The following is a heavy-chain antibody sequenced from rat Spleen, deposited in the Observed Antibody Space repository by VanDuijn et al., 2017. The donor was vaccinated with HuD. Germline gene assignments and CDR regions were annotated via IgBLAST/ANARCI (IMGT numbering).Heavy chain of an antibody. J-gene: IGHJ3*01. V-gene: IGHV5-7*01. CDR3: ARHGIYNNYGWFAY. CDR1: GFTFSHYD. Sequence: EVQLMESGGGLVQPGRSLKLSCAASGFTFSHYDMAWVRQAPKKGLEWVASISYDGTRTHYRDSVMGRFTISRDDAKSTLYLQMDSLRSEDTASYYCARHGIYNNYGWFAYWGQGTLVTVSS. D-gene: IGHD1-10*01. CDR2: ISYDGTRT.